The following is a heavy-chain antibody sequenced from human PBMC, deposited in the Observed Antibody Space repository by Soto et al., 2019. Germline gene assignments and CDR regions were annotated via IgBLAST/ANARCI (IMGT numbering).Heavy chain of an antibody. CDR2: VSPYNGNT. Sequence: ASVKVSCKAFGYTFTTYGLSWVRQAPGQGLEWMGWVSPYNGNTYYAPRLQGRVTMTTDTSTTTAYMSLRSLRSDDTAIYYCVRGGILEANRPYYYYGLDVCGQGTLVTASS. CDR3: VRGGILEANRPYYYYGLDV. J-gene: IGHJ6*02. D-gene: IGHD6-6*01. CDR1: GYTFTTYG. V-gene: IGHV1-18*01.